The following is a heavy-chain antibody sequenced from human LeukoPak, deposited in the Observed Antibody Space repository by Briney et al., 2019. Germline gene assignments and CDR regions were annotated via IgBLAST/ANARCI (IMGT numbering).Heavy chain of an antibody. CDR1: GFTFSTYD. CDR2: INPAGDT. Sequence: PGGSLRLSCAASGFTFSTYDMHWVRQATGKGLEWASGINPAGDTYYPGSVKGRFTISREDAKNSFYLQMNSLRVGDTAVYYCARGDCSGGSCSSMDVWGQGTTVTVSS. J-gene: IGHJ6*02. CDR3: ARGDCSGGSCSSMDV. D-gene: IGHD2-15*01. V-gene: IGHV3-13*04.